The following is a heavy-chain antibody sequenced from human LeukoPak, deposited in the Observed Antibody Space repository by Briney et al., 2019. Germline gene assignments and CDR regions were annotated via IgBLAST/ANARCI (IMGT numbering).Heavy chain of an antibody. J-gene: IGHJ4*02. CDR1: GFTFSGSA. Sequence: GGSPKLSCAASGFTFSGSAMHWVRQASGKGLEWVGRIRSKANSYATAYAASVKGRFTISRDDSKNTAYLQMNSLKTEDTAVYYCTVIALPNYWGQGTLVTVSS. V-gene: IGHV3-73*01. CDR3: TVIALPNY. CDR2: IRSKANSYAT. D-gene: IGHD3-3*02.